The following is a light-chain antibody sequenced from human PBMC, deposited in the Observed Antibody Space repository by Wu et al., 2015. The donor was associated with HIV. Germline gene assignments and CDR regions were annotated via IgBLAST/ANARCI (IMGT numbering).Light chain of an antibody. Sequence: EIVLTQSPTTLSLSPGERATLSCKASQSVGTYLAWYHQKPGQAPRLLIYDASNRATGIPARFSGSGSGTDFTLTISSLEPEDFAVYYCQQRSNWPPMYTFGQGTKLEIK. J-gene: IGKJ2*01. V-gene: IGKV3-11*01. CDR1: QSVGTY. CDR2: DAS. CDR3: QQRSNWPPMYT.